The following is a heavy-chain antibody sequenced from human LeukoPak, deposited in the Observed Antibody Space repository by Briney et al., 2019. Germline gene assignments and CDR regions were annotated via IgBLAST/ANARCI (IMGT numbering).Heavy chain of an antibody. Sequence: PSETLSLTCAVYGGSFSGYYWSWIRQPPGKGLEWIGEINHSGSTNYNPSLKSRVTISVDTSKNQFSLKLSSVTAADTAVYYCARIGHEDYYFDYWGQGTLVTVSS. CDR1: GGSFSGYY. CDR2: INHSGST. J-gene: IGHJ4*02. V-gene: IGHV4-34*01. CDR3: ARIGHEDYYFDY.